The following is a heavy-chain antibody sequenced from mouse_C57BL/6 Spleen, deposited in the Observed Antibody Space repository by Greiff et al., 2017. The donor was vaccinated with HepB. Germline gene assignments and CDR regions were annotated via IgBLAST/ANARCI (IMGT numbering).Heavy chain of an antibody. CDR3: ARKPLRAMDY. V-gene: IGHV2-2*01. D-gene: IGHD1-1*01. CDR1: GFSLPSYG. CDR2: IWSGGST. Sequence: VKLVESGPGLVQPSQSLSITCPVSGFSLPSYGVHWVRQSPGKGLEWLGVIWSGGSTGYNAAFISRLSISKDNSKSQVFVKMNSLQADDTAIYYCARKPLRAMDYWGQGTSVTVSS. J-gene: IGHJ4*01.